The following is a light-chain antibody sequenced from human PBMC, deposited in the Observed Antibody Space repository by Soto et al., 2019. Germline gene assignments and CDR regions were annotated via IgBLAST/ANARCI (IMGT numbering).Light chain of an antibody. Sequence: EIVLTQSPGTLSLSPGARATLSCRASQSISSSYLAWYQQNPGQAPRLLIYGASSRATGIPDRFSGSGSGTDFTLTISRLEPEDFAVYYCQQYGSSPPWTFGQGTKVDIK. J-gene: IGKJ1*01. CDR2: GAS. V-gene: IGKV3-20*01. CDR1: QSISSSY. CDR3: QQYGSSPPWT.